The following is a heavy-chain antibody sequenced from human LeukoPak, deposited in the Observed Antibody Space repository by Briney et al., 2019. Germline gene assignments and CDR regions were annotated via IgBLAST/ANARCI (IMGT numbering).Heavy chain of an antibody. D-gene: IGHD4-11*01. CDR1: GFTVSSYY. CDR2: MYSGGST. V-gene: IGHV3-66*01. J-gene: IGHJ6*02. CDR3: ARSYSNHLFGMDV. Sequence: GGSLRLSCAASGFTVSSYYMTWVRQAPGKGLEWVSVMYSGGSTYYADSVKGRVAISRENSQNTVFLQMNSVRVEDTAVYYCARSYSNHLFGMDVWGQGTAVTVSS.